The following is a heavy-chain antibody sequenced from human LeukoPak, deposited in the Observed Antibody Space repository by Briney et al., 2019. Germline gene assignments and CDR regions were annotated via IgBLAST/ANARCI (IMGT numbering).Heavy chain of an antibody. D-gene: IGHD3-16*01. CDR3: ARYLGGRNAFDI. Sequence: GGSLRLSCAASGFTFSSCGMHWVRQAPGKGLEWVAVIWYDGSNKYYADSVKGRFTISRDNSKNTLYLQMNSLRAEDTAVYYCARYLGGRNAFDIWGQGTMVTVSS. CDR1: GFTFSSCG. J-gene: IGHJ3*02. CDR2: IWYDGSNK. V-gene: IGHV3-33*01.